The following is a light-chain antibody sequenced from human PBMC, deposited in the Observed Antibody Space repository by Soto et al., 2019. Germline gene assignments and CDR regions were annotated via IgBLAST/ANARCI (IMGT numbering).Light chain of an antibody. CDR1: QYITIY. CDR3: QQRYNWPPIT. V-gene: IGKV3-11*01. CDR2: DAS. J-gene: IGKJ5*01. Sequence: ENVLTQSPATLSLSPGERATLSCRSSQYITIYLAWYQQKPGQAPRLLIYDASNRATGIPARFSGSGSGTDFTLTISSLEPEDFAVYYCQQRYNWPPITFGQGTRLEIK.